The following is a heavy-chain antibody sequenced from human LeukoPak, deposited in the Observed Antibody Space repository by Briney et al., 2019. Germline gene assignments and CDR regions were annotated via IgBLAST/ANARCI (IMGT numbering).Heavy chain of an antibody. J-gene: IGHJ5*02. CDR3: ARDFGCSSSSCYPVRSNWFDP. Sequence: GGSLRLSCAASGYTFSVDAMSWVRQAPGKGLEWISEISNSGDNTYYAESVKGRFTISRDNSKNTVYLQMNSLRAEDTAVYYCARDFGCSSSSCYPVRSNWFDPWGQGTLVTVSS. CDR2: ISNSGDNT. V-gene: IGHV3-23*01. D-gene: IGHD2-2*01. CDR1: GYTFSVDA.